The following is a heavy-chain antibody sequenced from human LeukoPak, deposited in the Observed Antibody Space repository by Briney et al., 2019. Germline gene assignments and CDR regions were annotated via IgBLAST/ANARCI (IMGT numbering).Heavy chain of an antibody. Sequence: PSETLSLTCTVSGGSISSTTYYWGWIRQPPGKGLEWIGSVYYGGATYYNPSLKSRVTISVDTSKSQFSLKLSSVTTADTALYYCARYASGSYYWFDPWGQGTLVTVSS. CDR1: GGSISSTTYY. V-gene: IGHV4-39*01. D-gene: IGHD3-10*01. J-gene: IGHJ5*02. CDR3: ARYASGSYYWFDP. CDR2: VYYGGAT.